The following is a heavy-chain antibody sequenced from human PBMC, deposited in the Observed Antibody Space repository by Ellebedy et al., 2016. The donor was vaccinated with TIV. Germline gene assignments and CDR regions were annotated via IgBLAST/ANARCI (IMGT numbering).Heavy chain of an antibody. CDR2: INGDGSNI. CDR1: GFTFSSSW. D-gene: IGHD3-10*01. Sequence: GESLKISCAASGFTFSSSWVHWVRQVPGMGLVWVARINGDGSNIGYADSVKGRFTISRDNAKSTLYLQMNSLRAEDTAVYYCARDLSPTGLRGYFHYWGQGTLVTVSS. J-gene: IGHJ1*01. V-gene: IGHV3-74*01. CDR3: ARDLSPTGLRGYFHY.